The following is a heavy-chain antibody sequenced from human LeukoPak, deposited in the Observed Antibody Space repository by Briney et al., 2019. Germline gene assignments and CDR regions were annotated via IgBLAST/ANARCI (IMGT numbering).Heavy chain of an antibody. CDR3: VRDKAGCCYDY. V-gene: IGHV1-46*01. CDR2: IYPRDGST. D-gene: IGHD2-15*01. J-gene: IGHJ4*02. Sequence: ASVKVSCKASGYTFTSNYIHWVRQAPGQGLEWMGMIYPRDGSTSYAQKFQGRVTVTTDTSTSTAYMELRSLRSDDTAVYYCVRDKAGCCYDYWGQGTLVTVSS. CDR1: GYTFTSNY.